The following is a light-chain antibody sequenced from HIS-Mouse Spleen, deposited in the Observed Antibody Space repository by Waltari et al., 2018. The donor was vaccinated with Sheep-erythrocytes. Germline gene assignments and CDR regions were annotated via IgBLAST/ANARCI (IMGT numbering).Light chain of an antibody. CDR1: SRDVRSYYL. J-gene: IGLJ3*02. Sequence: QSALTQTASVSGCPGQSITISCPGTSRDVRSYYLVSWYHQHPGKAPKLMIYEGSKRPSGVSNRFSGSKSGNTASLTISGLQAEDEADYYCCSYAGSSTPWVFGGGTKLTVL. CDR3: CSYAGSSTPWV. CDR2: EGS. V-gene: IGLV2-23*01.